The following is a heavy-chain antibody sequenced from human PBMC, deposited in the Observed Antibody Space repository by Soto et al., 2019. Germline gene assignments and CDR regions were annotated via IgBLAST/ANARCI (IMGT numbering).Heavy chain of an antibody. CDR1: GGTFSSYA. Sequence: QGQLVQSGAEVQKPGSSVTVSCKASGGTFSSYAISWVRQAPGQGLEWMGGIIPIFGTANYPQKFQGRVTSTGDESTSTAYMELRRLGSEDTDVYYCAGAHTGGMVVVVAVWDAFDIWGQWTMVTASS. D-gene: IGHD2-15*01. CDR2: IIPIFGTA. V-gene: IGHV1-69*01. J-gene: IGHJ3*02. CDR3: AGAHTGGMVVVVAVWDAFDI.